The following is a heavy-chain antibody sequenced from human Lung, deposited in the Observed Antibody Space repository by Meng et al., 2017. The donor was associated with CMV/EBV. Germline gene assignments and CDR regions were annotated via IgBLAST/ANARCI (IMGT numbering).Heavy chain of an antibody. V-gene: IGHV3-30*02. CDR1: GFTFSRYG. J-gene: IGHJ3*02. CDR3: VKFFRCDQPDDAFDI. CDR2: IENDGSSK. Sequence: GESXKTSCAASGFTFSRYGMDWVRQGPGKGLEWVAFIENDGSSKYYTDSVKGRFTISRDNSKKTVHLQMNSLRAEDTALYYCVKFFRCDQPDDAFDIWGHGTMVTVSS. D-gene: IGHD2-21*02.